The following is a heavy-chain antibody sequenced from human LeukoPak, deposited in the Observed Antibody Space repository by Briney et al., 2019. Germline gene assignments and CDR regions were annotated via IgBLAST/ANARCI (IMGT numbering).Heavy chain of an antibody. D-gene: IGHD2-2*01. CDR2: MNDSGST. CDR3: ARRDYCTSTTCYESYNWFDP. V-gene: IGHV4-34*01. CDR1: VGSFSGYY. J-gene: IGHJ5*02. Sequence: PSETLSLTCAVYVGSFSGYYWSWIRQPPGKRLEWIGEMNDSGSTNYSPPLKRRVTISVDTSNNQFSLKLSSVTAADTAVYYCARRDYCTSTTCYESYNWFDPCGQGTLVTVSS.